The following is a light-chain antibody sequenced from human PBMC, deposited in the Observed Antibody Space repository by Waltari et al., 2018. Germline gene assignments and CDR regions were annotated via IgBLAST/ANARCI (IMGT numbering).Light chain of an antibody. J-gene: IGKJ5*01. Sequence: EIVLTQSPATLALSPGERATPTGRASQTVSSYLAGYQQKPGQAPSLLIYDASNRGTGIPARFSGGGSGTDFTLTISSLEPEDFAVYYCQQRSNWPPITFGQGTRLEIK. V-gene: IGKV3-11*01. CDR1: QTVSSY. CDR2: DAS. CDR3: QQRSNWPPIT.